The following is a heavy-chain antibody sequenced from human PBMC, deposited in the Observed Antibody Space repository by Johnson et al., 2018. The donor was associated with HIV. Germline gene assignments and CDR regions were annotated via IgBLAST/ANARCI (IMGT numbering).Heavy chain of an antibody. Sequence: VQLVESGGGLVQPGGSLRLSCAASGFSVNSNYMSWVRQAPGRGLEWVSVFYSGGSAFYADSVKGRFILSRDNSKNTLFLQMNSLRAEDTAVYFCAKQNRGAFDIWGQGTMVTVSS. CDR1: GFSVNSNY. J-gene: IGHJ3*02. CDR3: AKQNRGAFDI. V-gene: IGHV3-66*04. CDR2: FYSGGSA.